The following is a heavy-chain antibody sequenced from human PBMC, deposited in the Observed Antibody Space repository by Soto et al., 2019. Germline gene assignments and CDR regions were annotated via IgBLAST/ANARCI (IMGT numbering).Heavy chain of an antibody. Sequence: QVQLVESGGGVVQPGRSLRLSCAASGFTFSSYGMHWVRQAPGKGLEWVAVIWYDGSNKYYADSVKGRFTISRDNSKNTLYLQMNSLRAEDTAVYYCARDMPSLPYGDYDGYDAFDIWGQGTMVTVSS. V-gene: IGHV3-33*01. D-gene: IGHD4-17*01. CDR3: ARDMPSLPYGDYDGYDAFDI. CDR2: IWYDGSNK. J-gene: IGHJ3*02. CDR1: GFTFSSYG.